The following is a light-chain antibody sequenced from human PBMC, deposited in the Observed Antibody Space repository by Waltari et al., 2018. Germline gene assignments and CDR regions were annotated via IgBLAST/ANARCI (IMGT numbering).Light chain of an antibody. CDR1: QSVSRD. CDR2: GAS. J-gene: IGKJ4*01. Sequence: EVVMTQSPATLSVSPGERATLSCRASQSVSRDLAWYQQKPGQAPRHLIYGASTRITGVPARFTGSGSGAEFSLTISSLQSEDVAIYYCQQFNNWPQTFGGGTQVEIK. V-gene: IGKV3-15*01. CDR3: QQFNNWPQT.